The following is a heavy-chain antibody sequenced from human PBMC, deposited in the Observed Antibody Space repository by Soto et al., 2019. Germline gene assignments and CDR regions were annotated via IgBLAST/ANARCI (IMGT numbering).Heavy chain of an antibody. J-gene: IGHJ6*03. D-gene: IGHD1-7*01. CDR1: GFTFSSYW. CDR3: ARDLVSITGTTLFLMDV. Sequence: PGGSLRLSCAASGFTFSSYWMHWVRQAPGKGLVWVAVIWYDGSNKYYADSVKGRFTISRDNSKNTLYLQMNSLRAEDTAVYYRARDLVSITGTTLFLMDVWGKGSTVTVSS. CDR2: IWYDGSNK. V-gene: IGHV3-33*08.